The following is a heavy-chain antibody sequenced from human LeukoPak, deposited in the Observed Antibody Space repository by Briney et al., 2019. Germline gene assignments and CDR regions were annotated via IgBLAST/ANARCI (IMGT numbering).Heavy chain of an antibody. D-gene: IGHD3-22*01. CDR1: GYTFTGYY. V-gene: IGHV1-2*02. J-gene: IGHJ4*02. Sequence: ASVKVSCKASGYTFTGYYMHWVRQAPGQGLGWMGWINPNSGGTNYAQKFQGRVTMTRDTSISTAYMELSRLRSDDTAVYYCASDALSTMIVANWGQGTLATVSS. CDR2: INPNSGGT. CDR3: ASDALSTMIVAN.